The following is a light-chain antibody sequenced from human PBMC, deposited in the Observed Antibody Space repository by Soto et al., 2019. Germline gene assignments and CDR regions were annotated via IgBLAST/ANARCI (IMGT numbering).Light chain of an antibody. Sequence: DIQLTQSPSFLSASVGDRVTITCRASQGISSYLAWYQQKPGKAPKLLIYAASTLQSGVPSRFSGSESGTEFTLTISSLQPEDFATYACKEHNTSPFTFGGGTKVEIK. J-gene: IGKJ4*01. CDR2: AAS. CDR1: QGISSY. V-gene: IGKV1-9*01. CDR3: KEHNTSPFT.